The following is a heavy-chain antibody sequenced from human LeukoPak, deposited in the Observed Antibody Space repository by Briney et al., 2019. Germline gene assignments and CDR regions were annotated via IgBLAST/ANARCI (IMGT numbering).Heavy chain of an antibody. J-gene: IGHJ6*03. CDR3: ARGYLDDFWSGYYSYYYYYMDV. D-gene: IGHD3-3*01. CDR2: IRSAGSNK. CDR1: GFTFSSYG. Sequence: GGSLRLSCAASGFTFSSYGMHWIRQSPGKGLEWMTFIRSAGSNKFYADSVKGRFTISRDNAKNSLYLQMNNLRAEDTAVYYCARGYLDDFWSGYYSYYYYYMDVWGKGTTVTVSS. V-gene: IGHV3-30*02.